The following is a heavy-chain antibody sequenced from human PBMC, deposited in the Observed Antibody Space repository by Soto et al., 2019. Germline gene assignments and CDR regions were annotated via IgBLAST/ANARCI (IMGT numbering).Heavy chain of an antibody. CDR2: ISSSGSTI. V-gene: IGHV3-11*01. D-gene: IGHD5-12*01. Sequence: QVQLVESGGGLVKPGGSLRLSCAASGFTFSDYYMSWIRQAPGKGLEWVAYISSSGSTIYYADSVKGRFTISRDNAKTSMYLQMNSLRAENTAVDYCARDHGYSGYDPFSYYHKYYMDVLGKGTTVTVS. CDR1: GFTFSDYY. CDR3: ARDHGYSGYDPFSYYHKYYMDV. J-gene: IGHJ6*03.